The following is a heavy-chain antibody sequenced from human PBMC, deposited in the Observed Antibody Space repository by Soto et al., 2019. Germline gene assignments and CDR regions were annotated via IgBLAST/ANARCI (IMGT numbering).Heavy chain of an antibody. V-gene: IGHV3-21*01. D-gene: IGHD2-15*01. CDR2: ISGTSDYI. CDR1: GFTFSSYI. J-gene: IGHJ6*02. Sequence: GGSLRLSCAASGFTFSSYIMNWVRQAPGRGLEWVAAISGTSDYIYYADSVKGRFTISRDNAKTSLYIQMNSLRAEDTAVYYCARDHRYCSGSSCRPYYYYYGMDVWGQGPTVTVYS. CDR3: ARDHRYCSGSSCRPYYYYYGMDV.